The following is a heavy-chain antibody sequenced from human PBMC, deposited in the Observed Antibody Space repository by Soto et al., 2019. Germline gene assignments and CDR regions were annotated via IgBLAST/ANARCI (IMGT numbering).Heavy chain of an antibody. V-gene: IGHV3-21*01. CDR3: ASLSALWADAFDI. J-gene: IGHJ3*02. Sequence: GGSLRLSCAASGFTFSSYSMNWVRQAPGKGLEWVSSISSSSSYIYYADSVKGRFTISRDNAKNSLYLQMNSLRAEDTAVYYCASLSALWADAFDIWGQGTMVTVSS. D-gene: IGHD3-10*01. CDR2: ISSSSSYI. CDR1: GFTFSSYS.